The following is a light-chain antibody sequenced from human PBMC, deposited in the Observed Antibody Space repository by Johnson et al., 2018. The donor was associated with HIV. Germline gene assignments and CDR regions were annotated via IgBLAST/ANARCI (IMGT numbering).Light chain of an antibody. Sequence: QSVLTQPPSVSAAPGQKVTISCSGSSSNIGNNYVSWFQQLPGTAPKLIIYDNNKRPSGIPDRFSGFKSGTSATLGITGLPTGAEADYYCGTWDDILTGSYVFGPGTKFTCL. V-gene: IGLV1-51*01. CDR1: SSNIGNNY. CDR3: GTWDDILTGSYV. CDR2: DNN. J-gene: IGLJ1*01.